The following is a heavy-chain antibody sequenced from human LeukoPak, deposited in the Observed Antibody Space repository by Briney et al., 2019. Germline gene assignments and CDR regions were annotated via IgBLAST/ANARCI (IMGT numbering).Heavy chain of an antibody. CDR2: IYYSGST. CDR3: ARDPIQGVATINDAFDI. Sequence: PSETLSLTCTVSGGSISSYYWSWIRQHPGKGLEWIGYIYYSGSTNYNPSLKSRVTISVDTSKNQFSLKLSSVTAADTAVYYCARDPIQGVATINDAFDIWGQGTMVTVSS. CDR1: GGSISSYY. V-gene: IGHV4-59*01. D-gene: IGHD5-12*01. J-gene: IGHJ3*02.